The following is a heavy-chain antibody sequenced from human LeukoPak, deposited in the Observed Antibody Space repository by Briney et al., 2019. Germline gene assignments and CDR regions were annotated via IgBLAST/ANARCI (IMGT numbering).Heavy chain of an antibody. V-gene: IGHV3-30*04. D-gene: IGHD2-2*01. CDR3: ARDRCSYAPRDYFDY. CDR2: ISYDGSNK. CDR1: GFTFSSYA. J-gene: IGHJ4*02. Sequence: GGSLRLSCAASGFTFSSYAMHWVRQAPGKGLEWAAVISYDGSNKYYADSVKGRFTISRDNSKNTLYLQMNSLRAEDTAVYYCARDRCSYAPRDYFDYWGQGTLVSVSS.